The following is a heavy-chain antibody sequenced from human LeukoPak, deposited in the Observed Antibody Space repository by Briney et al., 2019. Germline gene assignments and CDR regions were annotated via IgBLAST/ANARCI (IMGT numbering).Heavy chain of an antibody. Sequence: PGRSLRLSCAASGFSFSSAGMHWVRQAPGKGREWVAVISYDGSYKYNEDSVEGRFTISRDNFKNTLYLQMNSLRAEDTAVYYCAKNYFDSTGHHTFDYWGQGTLVTVSS. CDR2: ISYDGSYK. CDR3: AKNYFDSTGHHTFDY. V-gene: IGHV3-30*18. J-gene: IGHJ4*02. D-gene: IGHD3-22*01. CDR1: GFSFSSAG.